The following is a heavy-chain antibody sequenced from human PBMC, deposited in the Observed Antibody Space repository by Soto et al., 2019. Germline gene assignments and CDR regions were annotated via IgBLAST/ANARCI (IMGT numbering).Heavy chain of an antibody. CDR2: INPSGGST. J-gene: IGHJ6*02. D-gene: IGHD6-13*01. CDR1: GYAFTMYY. V-gene: IGHV1-46*01. CDR3: AREYERIAAARQAYYYGMDV. Sequence: ASVKVSCKASGYAFTMYYMHWVRKAPEQGLEWMGIINPSGGSTSYAQKFQSRVTMTRDTSTSTVYMELSSPRSEDTAVYYCAREYERIAAARQAYYYGMDVWGQGTTVTVSS.